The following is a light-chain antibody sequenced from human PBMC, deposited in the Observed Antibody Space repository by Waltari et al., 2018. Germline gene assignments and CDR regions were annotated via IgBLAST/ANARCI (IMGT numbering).Light chain of an antibody. CDR2: DVS. CDR3: SSYTRRNTVI. V-gene: IGLV2-14*03. Sequence: QSALAQPASVSGSPGQSITISCTGTDSDIGAYNYLSWYQQHPGIAPKLLLYDVSNRPSGVSDRFSGSKSGKTASLTISGLQPEDAADYYCSSYTRRNTVIFGGGTKLTVV. CDR1: DSDIGAYNY. J-gene: IGLJ2*01.